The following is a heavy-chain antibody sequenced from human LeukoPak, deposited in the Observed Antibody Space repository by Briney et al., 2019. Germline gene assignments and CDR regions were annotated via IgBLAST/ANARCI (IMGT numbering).Heavy chain of an antibody. CDR2: ISGSGGST. V-gene: IGHV3-23*01. Sequence: GGSLRLSCAASGFTFSSYAMSWVRQAPGKGLEWVSAISGSGGSTYYADSVKGRFTISRDNSKNTLYLQMNSLRAEDTAEYYCAKCPAFLYCSSTSCHRGLGRASHFDYWGQGTPVTVSS. J-gene: IGHJ4*02. CDR3: AKCPAFLYCSSTSCHRGLGRASHFDY. CDR1: GFTFSSYA. D-gene: IGHD2-2*01.